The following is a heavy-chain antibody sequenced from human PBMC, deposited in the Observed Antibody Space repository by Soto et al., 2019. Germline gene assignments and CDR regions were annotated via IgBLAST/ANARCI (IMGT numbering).Heavy chain of an antibody. Sequence: GASGKVSCKASGYTFTSYAMHWVRQAPGQRLEWMGWINAGNGNTKYSQKFQGRVTITRDTSASTAYMELSSLRSEDTAVYYCARDDHYYGSGSPGALDYRGQRTLVPVSA. J-gene: IGHJ4*02. D-gene: IGHD3-10*01. CDR2: INAGNGNT. V-gene: IGHV1-3*01. CDR1: GYTFTSYA. CDR3: ARDDHYYGSGSPGALDY.